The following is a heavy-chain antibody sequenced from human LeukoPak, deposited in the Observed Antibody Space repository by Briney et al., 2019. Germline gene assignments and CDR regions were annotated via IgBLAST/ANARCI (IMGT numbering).Heavy chain of an antibody. CDR1: GGSISSSSYY. CDR3: ARAACTNGVCYFGAFDI. CDR2: INHSGST. D-gene: IGHD2-8*01. V-gene: IGHV4-39*07. Sequence: PSETLSLTCTVSGGSISSSSYYWSWIRQPPGKGLEWIGEINHSGSTNYNPSLKSRVTISVDTSKNQFSLKLSSVTAADTAVYYCARAACTNGVCYFGAFDIWGQGTMVTVSS. J-gene: IGHJ3*02.